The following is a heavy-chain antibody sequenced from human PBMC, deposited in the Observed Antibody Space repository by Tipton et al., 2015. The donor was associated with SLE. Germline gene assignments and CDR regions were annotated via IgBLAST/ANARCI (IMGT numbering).Heavy chain of an antibody. D-gene: IGHD6-13*01. V-gene: IGHV4-59*01. CDR3: ARRITAASVDAFDI. Sequence: TLSLTCTVSGDSMNYYYWSWIRQPPGKGLEWIGYIYYSGGTNYNPSLKSRVSISIDTSKNQSSLKVSSVTAADTAVYYCARRITAASVDAFDIWGRGTMVTVSS. CDR1: GDSMNYYY. CDR2: IYYSGGT. J-gene: IGHJ3*02.